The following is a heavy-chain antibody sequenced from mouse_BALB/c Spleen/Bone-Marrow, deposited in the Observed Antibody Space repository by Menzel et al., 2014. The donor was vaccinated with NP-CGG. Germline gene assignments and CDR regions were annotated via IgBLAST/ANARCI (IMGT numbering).Heavy chain of an antibody. Sequence: VHVKQSGAELVKPGASVKLSCTASGFNIKDTYMHWVKQRPEQGLEWIGRIDPANGNTKYDPKFRGKATITADTSSNTAYLQLSSLTSEDTAVYYGARSTGRPDGYAYWGQGTLVTVSA. CDR2: IDPANGNT. V-gene: IGHV14-3*02. CDR1: GFNIKDTY. J-gene: IGHJ3*01. CDR3: ARSTGRPDGYAY.